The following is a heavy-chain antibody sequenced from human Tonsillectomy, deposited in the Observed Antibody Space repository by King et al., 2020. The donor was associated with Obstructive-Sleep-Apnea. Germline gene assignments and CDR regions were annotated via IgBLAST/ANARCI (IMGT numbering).Heavy chain of an antibody. V-gene: IGHV4-31*03. CDR1: GGSISSGGYY. CDR2: IYYSGST. D-gene: IGHD5-24*01. CDR3: ARGGKMATRQDY. J-gene: IGHJ4*02. Sequence: VQLQESGPGLVKPSQTLSLTCTVSGGSISSGGYYWSWIRQHPGKGLEWIWYIYYSGSTYYNPSLKSRVTISVDTSKNQFSLKLGSVTAADTAVYYCARGGKMATRQDYWGQGTLVTVSS.